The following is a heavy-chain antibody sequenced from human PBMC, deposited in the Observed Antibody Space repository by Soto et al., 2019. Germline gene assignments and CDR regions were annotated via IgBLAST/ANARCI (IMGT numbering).Heavy chain of an antibody. CDR1: GYTFTSYD. CDR2: MSPKTANT. V-gene: IGHV1-8*01. D-gene: IGHD7-27*01. CDR3: KGGAPNWGFDS. J-gene: IGHJ5*01. Sequence: ASVKVSCKASGYTFTSYDINWVRQTAGQGLEWMGWMSPKTANTGYAQKFQDRVTMTRSTSISTPYMELSSMTSEETAVYDCKGGAPNWGFDSWGQGNPVTVSS.